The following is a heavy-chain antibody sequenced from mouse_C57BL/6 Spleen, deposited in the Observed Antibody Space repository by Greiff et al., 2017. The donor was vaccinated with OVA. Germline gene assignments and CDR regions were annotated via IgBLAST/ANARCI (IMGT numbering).Heavy chain of an antibody. CDR3: ARTSNFYAMDY. V-gene: IGHV1-55*01. D-gene: IGHD2-5*01. CDR1: GYTFTSYW. J-gene: IGHJ4*01. CDR2: IYPGSGST. Sequence: VQLQQPGAELVKPGASVKMSCKASGYTFTSYWITWVKQRPGQGLEWIGDIYPGSGSTNYNEKFKSKGTLTGDTSASTAYMQRSSLTSEDSAVYYCARTSNFYAMDYWGQGTSVTVSS.